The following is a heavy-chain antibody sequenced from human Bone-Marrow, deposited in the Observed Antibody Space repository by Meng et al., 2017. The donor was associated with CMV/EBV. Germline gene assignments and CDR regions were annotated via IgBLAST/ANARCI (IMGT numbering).Heavy chain of an antibody. D-gene: IGHD2-2*01. J-gene: IGHJ2*01. CDR1: GFTFSNAW. CDR3: ATGGYYFDF. CDR2: IKSEPDGGAT. Sequence: LSWTGSGFTFSNAWMNWVRQAPGQGLEWVGRIKSEPDGGATDYAAPVKGRFTISRDDSRNTVYLQVNSLKTEDTAVYYCATGGYYFDFWGRGTLVTVSS. V-gene: IGHV3-15*01.